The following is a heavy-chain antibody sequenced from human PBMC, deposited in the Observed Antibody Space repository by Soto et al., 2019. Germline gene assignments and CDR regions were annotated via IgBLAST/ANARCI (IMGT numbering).Heavy chain of an antibody. Sequence: QVQLVESGGGVVQPGRSLRLSCAASGFILNPYGMHWVRRAPDKELEWVAVKWLDGSTKYYADTVKGRFVISRDSSRNTMYLPMKSLRAEDPAVYYCARVQSSSGYYFNYYGLDVWGRGTTVAVSS. CDR2: KWLDGSTK. D-gene: IGHD3-22*01. J-gene: IGHJ6*02. V-gene: IGHV3-33*01. CDR1: GFILNPYG. CDR3: ARVQSSSGYYFNYYGLDV.